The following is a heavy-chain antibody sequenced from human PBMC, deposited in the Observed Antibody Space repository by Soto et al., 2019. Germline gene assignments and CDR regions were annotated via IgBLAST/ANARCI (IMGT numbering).Heavy chain of an antibody. V-gene: IGHV1-69*12. CDR2: IIPIFGTA. Sequence: QVQLVQSGAEVKKPGSSVKVSCKASGGTFSSYAISWVRQAPGQGLEWMGGIIPIFGTANYAQKFQGRVRITADESTGTAYLELSSLRSEDTAVYYCARGPNRDPLLSASPLGYYYGMAVWGQGTAVTVSS. CDR1: GGTFSSYA. CDR3: ARGPNRDPLLSASPLGYYYGMAV. J-gene: IGHJ6*02. D-gene: IGHD2-2*01.